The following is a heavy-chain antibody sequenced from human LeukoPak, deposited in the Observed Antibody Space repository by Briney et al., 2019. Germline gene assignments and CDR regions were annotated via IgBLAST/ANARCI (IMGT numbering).Heavy chain of an antibody. Sequence: SVKVSCKASGGTFSSYAISWVRQAPGQGLEWMGGIIPIFGTANYAQKFQGRVTITADESTSTAYIELSSLRSEDTAVYYCAREMGVGSTMGYFYYWGQGTLVTVSS. CDR3: AREMGVGSTMGYFYY. D-gene: IGHD1-26*01. CDR2: IIPIFGTA. V-gene: IGHV1-69*13. J-gene: IGHJ4*02. CDR1: GGTFSSYA.